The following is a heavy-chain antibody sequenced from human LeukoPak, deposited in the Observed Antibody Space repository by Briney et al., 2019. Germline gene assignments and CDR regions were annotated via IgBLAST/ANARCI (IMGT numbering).Heavy chain of an antibody. CDR1: GFTFSNAW. Sequence: GGSLRLSCAASGFTFSNAWMSWIRQAPGKGLEWVSYISSSGSTIYYADSVKGRFTISRDNAKNSLYLQMNSLRAEDTAVYYCARSRTYYYDSSVGYWGQGTLVTVSS. D-gene: IGHD3-22*01. CDR2: ISSSGSTI. J-gene: IGHJ4*02. V-gene: IGHV3-11*04. CDR3: ARSRTYYYDSSVGY.